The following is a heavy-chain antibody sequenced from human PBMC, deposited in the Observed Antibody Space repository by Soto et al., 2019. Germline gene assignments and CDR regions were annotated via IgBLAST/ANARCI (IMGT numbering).Heavy chain of an antibody. Sequence: GGSLRLSCAASGFTFSSYWMSWVRQAPGKGLEWVANIKQDGSEKYYVDSVKGRFTISRDNAKNYLYLQMNSLRAEDTAVYYCARDGSGWESPYFDYWGQGTLVTVSS. CDR3: ARDGSGWESPYFDY. CDR2: IKQDGSEK. CDR1: GFTFSSYW. V-gene: IGHV3-7*05. D-gene: IGHD6-19*01. J-gene: IGHJ4*02.